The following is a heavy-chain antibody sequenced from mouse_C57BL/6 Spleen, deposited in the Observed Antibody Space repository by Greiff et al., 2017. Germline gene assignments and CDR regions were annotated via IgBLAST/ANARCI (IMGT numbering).Heavy chain of an antibody. CDR3: ASPTTTADY. J-gene: IGHJ2*01. CDR1: GYTFTDYY. D-gene: IGHD1-2*01. CDR2: INPYNGGT. V-gene: IGHV1-19*01. Sequence: VQLQQSGPVLVKPGASVKMSCKASGYTFTDYYMNWVKQSHGKSLEWIGVINPYNGGTSYNQKFKGKATLTVDKYSSTAYMELNSLTSEDSAVYYCASPTTTADYWGQGTTLTVSS.